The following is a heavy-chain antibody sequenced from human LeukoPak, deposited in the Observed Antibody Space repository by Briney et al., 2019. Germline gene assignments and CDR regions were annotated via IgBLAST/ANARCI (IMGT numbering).Heavy chain of an antibody. V-gene: IGHV3-21*01. CDR3: ARDVYDSSGFSGAFDI. J-gene: IGHJ3*02. CDR1: GFTLSSNY. D-gene: IGHD3-22*01. CDR2: ISSSSTYI. Sequence: GGSLRLSCAVSGFTLSSNYMSWVRQAPGKGLEWVSSISSSSTYIYYADSVKGRFTISRDNSKNSLSLQMNSLRAEDTAVYYCARDVYDSSGFSGAFDIWGQGTMVTVSS.